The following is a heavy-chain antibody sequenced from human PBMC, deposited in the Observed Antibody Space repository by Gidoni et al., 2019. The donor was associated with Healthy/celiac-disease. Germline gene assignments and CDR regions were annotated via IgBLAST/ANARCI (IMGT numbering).Heavy chain of an antibody. J-gene: IGHJ6*02. Sequence: QVQLVQSGAEVKKPGSSVKVYCKASGGTCSSYAISWVRQAPGQGLEWMGRIIPSLGIANYAQKCQGRVTITADKSTSTAYMELSSLRSEDTAVYYCARFRGITGTAYYYYYGMDVWGQGTTVTVSS. CDR2: IIPSLGIA. V-gene: IGHV1-69*04. CDR3: ARFRGITGTAYYYYYGMDV. CDR1: GGTCSSYA. D-gene: IGHD1-20*01.